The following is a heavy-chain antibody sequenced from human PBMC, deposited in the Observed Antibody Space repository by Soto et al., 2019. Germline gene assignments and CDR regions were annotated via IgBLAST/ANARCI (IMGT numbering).Heavy chain of an antibody. CDR2: IYYSGST. J-gene: IGHJ4*02. CDR3: ARHRYCSGGSCYTTYFDY. D-gene: IGHD2-15*01. V-gene: IGHV4-59*08. Sequence: SETLSLTCTVSGGSISSYYWSWIRQPPGKGLEWIGYIYYSGSTNYNPSLKSRVTISVDTSKNQFSLKLSSVTAADTAVYYCARHRYCSGGSCYTTYFDYWGQGTLVTVSS. CDR1: GGSISSYY.